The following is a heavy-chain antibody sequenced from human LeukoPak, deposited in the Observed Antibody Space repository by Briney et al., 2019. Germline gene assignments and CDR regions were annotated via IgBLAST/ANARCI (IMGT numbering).Heavy chain of an antibody. CDR2: IYHSGST. J-gene: IGHJ4*02. CDR1: GGSISSSNW. Sequence: PSETLSLTCAVSGGSISSSNWWSWVRQPPGKGLEWIGEIYHSGSTNYNPSLKSRVTISVDKSKNQFSLKLGSVTAADTAVYYCARLPRQSSGWYGGYFDYWGQGTLVTVSS. D-gene: IGHD6-19*01. V-gene: IGHV4-4*02. CDR3: ARLPRQSSGWYGGYFDY.